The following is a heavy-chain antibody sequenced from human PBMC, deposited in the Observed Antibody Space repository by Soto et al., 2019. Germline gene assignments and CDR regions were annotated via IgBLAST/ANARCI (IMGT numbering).Heavy chain of an antibody. Sequence: ASVKVSCKASGYTFTSYAMHWVRQAPGQRLEWMGWINAGNGNTKYSQKFQGRVTITRDTSASTAYMELSSLRSEDTAVYYCARRAAADTYYYYGMDVWGQGTTVTVSS. CDR3: ARRAAADTYYYYGMDV. CDR2: INAGNGNT. CDR1: GYTFTSYA. V-gene: IGHV1-3*01. J-gene: IGHJ6*02. D-gene: IGHD6-13*01.